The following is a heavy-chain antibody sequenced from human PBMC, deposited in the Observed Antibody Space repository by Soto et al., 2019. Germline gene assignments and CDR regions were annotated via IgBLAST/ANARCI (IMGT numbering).Heavy chain of an antibody. J-gene: IGHJ1*01. Sequence: ASVKVSCKASGYTFTSYDINWVRQATGQGLEWMGWMNPNSGNTGYAQKFQGRVTMTRNTSTSTAYMELRSLRSDDTAVYYCARDDNVLRFLEWLLPSGYFQHWGQGTLVTVSS. V-gene: IGHV1-8*01. CDR2: MNPNSGNT. CDR3: ARDDNVLRFLEWLLPSGYFQH. D-gene: IGHD3-3*01. CDR1: GYTFTSYD.